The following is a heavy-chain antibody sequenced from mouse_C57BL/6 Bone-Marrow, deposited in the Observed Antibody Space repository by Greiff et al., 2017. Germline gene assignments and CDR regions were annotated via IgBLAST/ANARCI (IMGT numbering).Heavy chain of an antibody. Sequence: QVQLQQSGAELVRPGTSVKLSCKASGYTFTSYWMHWVKQRPGQGLEWIGVIDPSDSYTNYNQKFKGKATLTVDTSSSTAYMQLSSLTSEDSAVYYCARERLLYYFDYWGQGTTLTVSS. CDR2: IDPSDSYT. CDR3: ARERLLYYFDY. V-gene: IGHV1-59*01. J-gene: IGHJ2*01. CDR1: GYTFTSYW. D-gene: IGHD2-3*01.